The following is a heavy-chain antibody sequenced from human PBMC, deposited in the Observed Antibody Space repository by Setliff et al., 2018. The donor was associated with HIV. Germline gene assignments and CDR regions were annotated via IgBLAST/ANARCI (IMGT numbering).Heavy chain of an antibody. CDR2: IYYSGST. Sequence: PSETLSLTCTVSGGSISSYYWSWIRQPPGKGLEWIGYIYYSGSTYYNPSLKSRVTLSVDTSKNQFSLKLSSVSVADTAIYYCATKPRPIVVMPTATYWYFDLWGRGTLVTVSS. CDR1: GGSISSYY. D-gene: IGHD2-2*01. CDR3: ATKPRPIVVMPTATYWYFDL. V-gene: IGHV4-59*12. J-gene: IGHJ2*01.